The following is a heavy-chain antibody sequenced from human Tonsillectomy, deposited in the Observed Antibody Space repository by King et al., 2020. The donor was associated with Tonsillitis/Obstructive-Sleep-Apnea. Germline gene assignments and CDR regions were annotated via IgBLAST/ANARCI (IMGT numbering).Heavy chain of an antibody. CDR1: GYTFTRNY. CDR2: INPSDGIP. J-gene: IGHJ4*02. V-gene: IGHV1-46*01. CDR3: VRDDKDGRHLDY. Sequence: QLVQSGAELKKPGASVKVSCKASGYTFTRNYVHWVRQAPGQGLEWMGIINPSDGIPTYAQKFQDRVTMTRDTSTSTVNMELSSLRAEDTAVYYCVRDDKDGRHLDYWGQGSLVSVSS. D-gene: IGHD2-15*01.